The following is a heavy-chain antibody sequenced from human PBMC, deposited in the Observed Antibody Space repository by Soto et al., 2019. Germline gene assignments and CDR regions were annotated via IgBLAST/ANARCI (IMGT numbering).Heavy chain of an antibody. CDR3: ARALGVYCPDYYCVMHA. CDR1: GGTFSSYA. J-gene: IGHJ6*02. V-gene: IGHV1-69*06. D-gene: IGHD2-8*02. Sequence: QVQLVQSGAEVKKPGSSVKVSCKASGGTFSSYAISWVRQAPGQGLEWMGGIIPIFGTANYAQKFQGRVTITADKSTSTAYMERISLRSEDKAVYYCARALGVYCPDYYCVMHALGQGTTVTFSS. CDR2: IIPIFGTA.